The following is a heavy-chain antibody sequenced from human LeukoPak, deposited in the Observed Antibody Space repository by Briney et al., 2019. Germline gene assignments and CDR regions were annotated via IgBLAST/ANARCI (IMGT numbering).Heavy chain of an antibody. CDR2: IIPIFGTA. CDR3: ARQVAENYYFDY. J-gene: IGHJ4*02. D-gene: IGHD2-15*01. Sequence: SVKVSCKVSGYTFTDYYIHWVRQAPGQGLEWMGGIIPIFGTANYAQKFQGRVTITADESTSTAYMELSSLRSEDTAVYYCARQVAENYYFDYWGQGTLVTVSS. CDR1: GYTFTDYY. V-gene: IGHV1-69*13.